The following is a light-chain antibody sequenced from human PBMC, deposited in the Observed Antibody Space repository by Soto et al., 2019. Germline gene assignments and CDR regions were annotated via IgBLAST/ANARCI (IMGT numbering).Light chain of an antibody. CDR2: GAS. J-gene: IGKJ1*01. CDR1: QSVSNN. Sequence: EIVMTQSPATLSVSPGESATLSCRASQSVSNNLTWYQQKPGQPPRLLIYGASTRATGVPGRFSGSGSGTEFTLTISSLQSEDFAVYCCQQYNDWWTFGQGTKVEIK. CDR3: QQYNDWWT. V-gene: IGKV3-15*01.